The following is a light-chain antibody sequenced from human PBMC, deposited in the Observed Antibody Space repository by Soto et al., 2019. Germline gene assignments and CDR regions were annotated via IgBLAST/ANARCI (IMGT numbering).Light chain of an antibody. J-gene: IGKJ5*01. CDR1: QSISSY. V-gene: IGKV1-39*01. CDR3: QQSYSAPPIT. CDR2: AAS. Sequence: DIQMTQSPSSLPASLGDRVTITCRASQSISSYLNWYQQKPGKAPKLLIYAASTLQSGVPSRFSGSGSGTDFALTISSLQPEDFATYYCQQSYSAPPITFGQGTRLEIK.